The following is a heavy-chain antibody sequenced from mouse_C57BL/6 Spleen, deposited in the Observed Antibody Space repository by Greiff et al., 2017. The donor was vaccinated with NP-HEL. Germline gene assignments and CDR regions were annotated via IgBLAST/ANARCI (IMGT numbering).Heavy chain of an antibody. J-gene: IGHJ4*01. CDR3: ASPDSSGYVDAMDY. CDR1: GYTFTDYY. V-gene: IGHV1-19*01. CDR2: INPYNGGT. Sequence: EVQLQQSGPVLVKPGASVKMSCKASGYTFTDYYMNWVKQSHGKSLEWIGVINPYNGGTSYNQKFKGKATLTVDKSSSTAYMELNSLTSEDSAVYYCASPDSSGYVDAMDYWGQGTSVTVSS. D-gene: IGHD3-2*02.